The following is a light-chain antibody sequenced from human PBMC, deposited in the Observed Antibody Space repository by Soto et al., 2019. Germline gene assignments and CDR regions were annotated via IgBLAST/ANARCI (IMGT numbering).Light chain of an antibody. V-gene: IGKV4-1*01. J-gene: IGKJ2*03. CDR3: QQYDYTPSS. CDR1: QSLLYSSNNKNY. Sequence: DIVMTQSPDSLPVSLGERATINCKSSQSLLYSSNNKNYLAWYQQKPGQPPKLLIFWASTRESGVPDRFSGIVYGTDFTLTISRLQAGDVAVYYCQQYDYTPSSLGQGTKLQIK. CDR2: WAS.